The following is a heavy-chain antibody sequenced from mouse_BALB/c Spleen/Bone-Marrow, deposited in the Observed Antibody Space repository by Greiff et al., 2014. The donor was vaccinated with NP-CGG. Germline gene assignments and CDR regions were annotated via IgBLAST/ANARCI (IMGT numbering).Heavy chain of an antibody. Sequence: EVQLRQSGPELVKPGASVKISCKTSGYTFTDYTIHWEKQSHGKSLEWIGHINPNIGGTTYNQKFKGKATLTLDKSSTTAYMELRSLTSEDSAVYYCTRSRYGDYWGQGTTLTVSS. D-gene: IGHD2-14*01. CDR1: GYTFTDYT. J-gene: IGHJ2*01. CDR2: INPNIGGT. V-gene: IGHV1-18*01. CDR3: TRSRYGDY.